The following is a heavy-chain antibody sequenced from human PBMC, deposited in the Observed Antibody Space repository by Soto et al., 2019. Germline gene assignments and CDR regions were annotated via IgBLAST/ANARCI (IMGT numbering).Heavy chain of an antibody. Sequence: SETLSLTCTVSGASISSYYWTWIRQPPGKGLEWIGYIYYSGSTTYNPSLKSRVTISVDTSKNQFSLKLSSVTAADTAVYYCAGGPGYSSSWFDYWGQGTLVTVSS. CDR2: IYYSGST. CDR3: AGGPGYSSSWFDY. V-gene: IGHV4-59*08. J-gene: IGHJ5*01. CDR1: GASISSYY. D-gene: IGHD6-13*01.